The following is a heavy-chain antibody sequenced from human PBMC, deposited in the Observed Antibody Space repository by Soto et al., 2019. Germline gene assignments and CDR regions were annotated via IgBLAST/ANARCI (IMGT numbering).Heavy chain of an antibody. Sequence: SETLSLTCTVSGGSISSYYWSWIRQPPGKGLEWIGYIFYSGSTYYNPSLKSRVTISVDTSKNQFSLKLSSVTAADTAVYYCARRYSSSSDYWGQGTLVTVSS. J-gene: IGHJ4*02. CDR3: ARRYSSSSDY. CDR2: IFYSGST. V-gene: IGHV4-59*08. D-gene: IGHD6-13*01. CDR1: GGSISSYY.